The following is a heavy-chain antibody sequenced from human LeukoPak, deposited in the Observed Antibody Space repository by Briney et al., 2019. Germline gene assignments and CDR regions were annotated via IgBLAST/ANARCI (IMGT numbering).Heavy chain of an antibody. CDR3: ARGRSDSSGYFDY. V-gene: IGHV4-34*01. CDR2: INHSGST. Sequence: SETLSLTCAVYGGSFSGYYWSWIRQPPGKGLERIGEINHSGSTNYNPSLKSRVTISVDTSKNQFSPKLSSVTAADTAVYYCARGRSDSSGYFDYWGQGTLVTVSS. D-gene: IGHD3-22*01. CDR1: GGSFSGYY. J-gene: IGHJ4*02.